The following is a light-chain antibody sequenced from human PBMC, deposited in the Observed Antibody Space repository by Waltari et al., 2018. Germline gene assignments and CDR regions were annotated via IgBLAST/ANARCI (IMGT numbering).Light chain of an antibody. CDR3: QTWDKGIVL. CDR2: LFSDGSH. CDR1: SGHSDYA. V-gene: IGLV4-69*01. Sequence: QLVLTQSPSASASLGSSVKLTCTLSSGHSDYAIAWHQQQPGKSSGYFRKLFSDGSHCKGDGVPDRFSGYSSGAERYLTIASLQSEDEADYHCQTWDKGIVLIGGGTKLTVL. J-gene: IGLJ2*01.